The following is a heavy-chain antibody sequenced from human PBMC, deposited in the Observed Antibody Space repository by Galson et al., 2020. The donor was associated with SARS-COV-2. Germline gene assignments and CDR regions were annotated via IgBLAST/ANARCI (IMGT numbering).Heavy chain of an antibody. CDR2: PDTRSTYI. J-gene: IGHJ4*02. V-gene: IGHV3-21*01. CDR3: ARSPPASTSGTSIYFDY. Sequence: GESLKISCAASGFAFSSYTMNWVRQAPGKGLEWVASPDTRSTYIHHADSLKGRFTISRDNAENSLYLQMNSLRAEDTAVYYCARSPPASTSGTSIYFDYWGQGTQVTVSS. D-gene: IGHD3-10*01. CDR1: GFAFSSYT.